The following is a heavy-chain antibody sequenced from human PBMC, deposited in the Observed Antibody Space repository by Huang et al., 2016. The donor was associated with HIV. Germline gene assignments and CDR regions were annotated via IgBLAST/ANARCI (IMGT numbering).Heavy chain of an antibody. CDR1: GYGFSSYW. CDR2: IYPRDSET. Sequence: EVLLVQSGAELKEPGESLKISCKASGYGFSSYWIGWVRQKPGKGLGWRGIIYPRDSETKYGPSVDGQVTISADKSTRTAYLQWESLKAPDTAIYFCARQVDGFRSHFDFWGQGTLVSVSS. J-gene: IGHJ4*02. V-gene: IGHV5-51*01. D-gene: IGHD5-18*01. CDR3: ARQVDGFRSHFDF.